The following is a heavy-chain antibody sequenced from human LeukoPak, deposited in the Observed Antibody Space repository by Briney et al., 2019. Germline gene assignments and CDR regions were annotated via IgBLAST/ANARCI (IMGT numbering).Heavy chain of an antibody. CDR2: FDPEDGET. V-gene: IGHV1-24*01. CDR1: GYTLTELS. Sequence: GASAKVSCKVSGYTLTELSMHWVRQAPGKGLEWMRGFDPEDGETIYAQKFQGRVTMTEDTSTDTAYMELSSLRSEDTAVYYCATDFGSGWYVGYWGQGTLVTVSS. J-gene: IGHJ4*02. CDR3: ATDFGSGWYVGY. D-gene: IGHD6-19*01.